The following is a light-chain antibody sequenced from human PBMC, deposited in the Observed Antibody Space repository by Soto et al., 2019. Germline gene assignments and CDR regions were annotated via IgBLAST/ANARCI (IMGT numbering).Light chain of an antibody. Sequence: QSVLAQPASVSGSPGQSITISCTGTSSGVGSYNLVSWYQQHPGKAPKLMIYEGSKRPSGVSNRFSGSKSGNTASLTISGLQAEDEADYYCCSYAGSSTSVFGTGTKVTVL. CDR3: CSYAGSSTSV. CDR1: SSGVGSYNL. J-gene: IGLJ1*01. V-gene: IGLV2-23*01. CDR2: EGS.